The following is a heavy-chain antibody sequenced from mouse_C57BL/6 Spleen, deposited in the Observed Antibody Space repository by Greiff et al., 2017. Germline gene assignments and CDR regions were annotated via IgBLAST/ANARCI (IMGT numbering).Heavy chain of an antibody. V-gene: IGHV1-59*01. CDR1: GYTFTSYW. CDR2: IDPSDSYT. D-gene: IGHD4-1*01. Sequence: QVQLQQPGAELVRPGTSVKLSCKASGYTFTSYWMHWVKQRPGQGLEWIGVIDPSDSYTNYNQKFKGKATLTVDTSSSTAYMQLSSLTSEDSAVYYCASVWDVERYYAMDNWGQGPSVT. J-gene: IGHJ4*01. CDR3: ASVWDVERYYAMDN.